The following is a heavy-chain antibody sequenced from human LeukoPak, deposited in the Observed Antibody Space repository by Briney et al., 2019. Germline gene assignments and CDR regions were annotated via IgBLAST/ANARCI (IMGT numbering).Heavy chain of an antibody. CDR2: MHHSGGT. CDR1: GGSISSGGYY. CDR3: AKHGVSPDAFDL. D-gene: IGHD2-8*01. J-gene: IGHJ3*01. Sequence: PSETLSLTCTVSGGSISSGGYYWSWIRQHPGKGLEWIGYMHHSGGTYYNPSLKSRVTISVDKSKNQFSLELSSVTAADTAVYYCAKHGVSPDAFDLWGQGTMVTVSS. V-gene: IGHV4-31*09.